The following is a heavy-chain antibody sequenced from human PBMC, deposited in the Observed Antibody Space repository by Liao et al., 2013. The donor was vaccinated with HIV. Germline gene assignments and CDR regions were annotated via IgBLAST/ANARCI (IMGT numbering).Heavy chain of an antibody. CDR3: ARGPDYVWGSYRYRYFDY. CDR2: FHSSGTP. J-gene: IGHJ4*02. Sequence: QVQLQESGPGLANASQTLSLICTVYGDSIGTDTYYWSWIRQPAGKGLEWIGRFHSSGTPTYNPSLQGRVTMSVDTSKNQFSLKLSSVTAADTAVYYCARGPDYVWGSYRYRYFDYWGQGTLVTVSS. D-gene: IGHD3-16*02. CDR1: GDSIGTDTYY. V-gene: IGHV4-61*02.